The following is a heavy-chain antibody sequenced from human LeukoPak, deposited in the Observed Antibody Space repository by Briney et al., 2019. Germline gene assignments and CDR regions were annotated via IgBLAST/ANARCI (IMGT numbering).Heavy chain of an antibody. Sequence: ASVKVSCKASGYTFTGYYMHWVRQAPGQGLEWMGWINPNSGGTNYAQKFQGWVTMTRDTSISTAYMELSRLRSDDTAVYYCARHLSFDPSSGSSRGWFDPWGQGTLVTVSS. CDR2: INPNSGGT. D-gene: IGHD1-26*01. V-gene: IGHV1-2*04. CDR1: GYTFTGYY. J-gene: IGHJ5*02. CDR3: ARHLSFDPSSGSSRGWFDP.